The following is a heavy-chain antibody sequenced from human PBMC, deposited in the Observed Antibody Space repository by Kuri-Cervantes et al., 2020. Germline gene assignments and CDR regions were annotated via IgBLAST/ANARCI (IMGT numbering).Heavy chain of an antibody. CDR2: IWYDGSNK. J-gene: IGHJ6*03. D-gene: IGHD3-3*01. CDR3: ARRGRVGVVDKGAFYYYYMDV. V-gene: IGHV3-33*08. Sequence: GGSLRLSCAASGFTFSSYAMHWVRQAPGKGLEWVALIWYDGSNKNYADSVKGRFTISRDNSKNTLYLQMNSLRAEDTAVYYCARRGRVGVVDKGAFYYYYMDVWGKGTTVTVSS. CDR1: GFTFSSYA.